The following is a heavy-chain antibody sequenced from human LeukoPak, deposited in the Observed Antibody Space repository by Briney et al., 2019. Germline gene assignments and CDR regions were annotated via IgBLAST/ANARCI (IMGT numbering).Heavy chain of an antibody. CDR2: INSDGSST. CDR3: ALSGTLYSSGRYSDYYGMDV. CDR1: GFTFSSYW. V-gene: IGHV3-74*01. D-gene: IGHD6-19*01. Sequence: GGSLRLSCAASGFTFSSYWMHWVRQAPGKGLVWVSRINSDGSSTSYADSVKGRFTISRDNAKNTLYLQMNSLRAEDTAVYYCALSGTLYSSGRYSDYYGMDVWGQGTTVTVSS. J-gene: IGHJ6*02.